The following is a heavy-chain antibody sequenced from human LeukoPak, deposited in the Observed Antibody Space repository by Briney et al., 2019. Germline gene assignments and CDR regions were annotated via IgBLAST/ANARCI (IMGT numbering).Heavy chain of an antibody. CDR2: IIPSGGGT. Sequence: ASVKVSCKASGYTFNSQHIHWVRQSPGQGVEWVGIIIPSGGGTNYAQKFQGRVTMTRDTSTSTVYLEMNSLRSDDTAVYYCARGCIRGGCFDSWGRGTLVIVSS. CDR3: ARGCIRGGCFDS. V-gene: IGHV1-46*02. CDR1: GYTFNSQH. J-gene: IGHJ5*01. D-gene: IGHD5/OR15-5a*01.